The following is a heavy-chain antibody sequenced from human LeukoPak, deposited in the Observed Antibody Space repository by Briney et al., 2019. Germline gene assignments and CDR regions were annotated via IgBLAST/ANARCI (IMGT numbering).Heavy chain of an antibody. CDR1: SGSISSSNYY. J-gene: IGHJ6*03. V-gene: IGHV4-61*02. CDR2: ISTIGST. CDR3: ARDGCGGSCFHYYYYYMDV. D-gene: IGHD2-15*01. Sequence: SETLSLTCTVSSGSISSSNYYWSWIRQPAGKGLEWIGRISTIGSTNYNPSLNSRVTISIDTSKNQFSLKLSSVTAADTAVYYCARDGCGGSCFHYYYYYMDVWGKGTTVTISS.